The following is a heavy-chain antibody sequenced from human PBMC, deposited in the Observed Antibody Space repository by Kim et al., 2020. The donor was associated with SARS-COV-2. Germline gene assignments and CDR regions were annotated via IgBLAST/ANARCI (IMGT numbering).Heavy chain of an antibody. J-gene: IGHJ1*01. CDR3: ARQDIVVVPADFQH. V-gene: IGHV4-39*01. Sequence: SETLSLTCTVSGGSISSSSYYWGWIRQPPGKGLEWIGSIYYSGSTYYNPSLKSRVTISVDTSKNQFSLKLSSVTAADTAVYYCARQDIVVVPADFQHWG. CDR2: IYYSGST. CDR1: GGSISSSSYY. D-gene: IGHD2-2*01.